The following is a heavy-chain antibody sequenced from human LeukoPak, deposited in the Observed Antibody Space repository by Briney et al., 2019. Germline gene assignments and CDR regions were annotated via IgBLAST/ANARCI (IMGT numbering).Heavy chain of an antibody. CDR3: AKDQSGSYFDY. V-gene: IGHV3-9*01. J-gene: IGHJ4*02. D-gene: IGHD3-10*01. CDR1: GFTFDEYA. Sequence: PGGSLRLSCAASGFTFDEYAMHWVRQAPGKGLEWVSGISWNSDTIGYADSVKGRFTISRDNSKNTLYLQMNSLRAEDTAVYYCAKDQSGSYFDYWGQGTLVTVSS. CDR2: ISWNSDTI.